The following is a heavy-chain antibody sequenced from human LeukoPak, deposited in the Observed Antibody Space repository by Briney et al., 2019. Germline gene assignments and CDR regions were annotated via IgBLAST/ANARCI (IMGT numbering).Heavy chain of an antibody. CDR1: GFTFSSTW. J-gene: IGHJ4*02. CDR2: INSDGRAT. V-gene: IGHV3-74*01. D-gene: IGHD5-12*01. Sequence: GGSLRLSCAASGFTFSSTWMHWVRQAPGKGLVWVSRINSDGRATSYADSVKGRFTISRDNAKNTLYLQMNSLRADDTAMYHCARGLVFWGGYDFDYWGQGTLVTVSS. CDR3: ARGLVFWGGYDFDY.